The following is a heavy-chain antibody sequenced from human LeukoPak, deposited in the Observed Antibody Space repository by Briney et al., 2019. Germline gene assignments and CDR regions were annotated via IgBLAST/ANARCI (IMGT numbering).Heavy chain of an antibody. CDR2: FYYSGST. J-gene: IGHJ5*02. CDR1: GGSISRYY. D-gene: IGHD6-6*01. V-gene: IGHV4-59*01. Sequence: PSETLSLTCTVSGGSISRYYWSWVRQPPGRGLEWIGYFYYSGSTNYNPSLKSRVTISVDTSKNQFSLRLSSVTAADTVVYYCARQPNGAAARPWWFDPWGQGTLVTVSS. CDR3: ARQPNGAAARPWWFDP.